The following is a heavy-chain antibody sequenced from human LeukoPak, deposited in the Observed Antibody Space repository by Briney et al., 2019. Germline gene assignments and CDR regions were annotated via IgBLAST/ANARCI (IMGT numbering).Heavy chain of an antibody. V-gene: IGHV4-59*01. Sequence: SETLSLTCTVSGGSISSYYWSWIRQPPGKGLELIGYIYYSGSTNYNPSLKSRVTISVDTSKNQFSLKLSSVTAADTAVYYCARDLKVAGSFDPWGQGTLVTVSS. CDR2: IYYSGST. CDR3: ARDLKVAGSFDP. CDR1: GGSISSYY. D-gene: IGHD6-19*01. J-gene: IGHJ5*02.